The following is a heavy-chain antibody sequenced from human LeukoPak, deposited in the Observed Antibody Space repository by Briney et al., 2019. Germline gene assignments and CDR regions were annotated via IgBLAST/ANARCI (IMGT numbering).Heavy chain of an antibody. CDR1: GFTFSSFG. CDR2: ISYDASNK. V-gene: IGHV3-30*18. CDR3: AKIAETSGSYGQGFDY. D-gene: IGHD1-26*01. Sequence: PGGSLRLSCAASGFTFSSFGMHWVRHAPGKGLEWVAVISYDASNKDYADSVKGRFTISRDNSKNTLYLQMNSLRAEDTAVYYCAKIAETSGSYGQGFDYWGQGTLVTVSS. J-gene: IGHJ4*02.